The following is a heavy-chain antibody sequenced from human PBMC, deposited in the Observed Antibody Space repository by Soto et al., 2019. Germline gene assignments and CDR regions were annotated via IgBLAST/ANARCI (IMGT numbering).Heavy chain of an antibody. CDR2: MNPNSGNT. J-gene: IGHJ6*02. D-gene: IGHD6-13*01. CDR1: GYTFTSYD. CDR3: ARRGYSSSWYCYNYYGMDV. Sequence: QVQLVQSGAEVKKPGASVKVSCKASGYTFTSYDINWVRQATGQGLEWMGWMNPNSGNTGYAQKFQGRVTMTRNTSIITDYMGLSSLRSEATAVYYCARRGYSSSWYCYNYYGMDVWGQGTTVTVSS. V-gene: IGHV1-8*01.